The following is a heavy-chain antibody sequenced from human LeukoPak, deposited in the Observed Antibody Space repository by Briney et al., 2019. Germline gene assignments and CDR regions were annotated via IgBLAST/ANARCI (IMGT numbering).Heavy chain of an antibody. CDR3: ARGGYSGTYYFDY. Sequence: PGGSLRLSCAASGFTFSTYGMHWVRQAPGKGLEWVAVVWYDGSNIHYVDSVKGRFTISGDNSKSTLYLQMNSLTAEDTAVYYCARGGYSGTYYFDYWGQGTLVTVSS. D-gene: IGHD1-26*01. V-gene: IGHV3-33*08. J-gene: IGHJ4*02. CDR1: GFTFSTYG. CDR2: VWYDGSNI.